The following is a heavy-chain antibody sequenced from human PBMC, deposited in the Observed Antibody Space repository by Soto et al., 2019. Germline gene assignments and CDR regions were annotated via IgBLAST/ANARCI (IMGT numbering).Heavy chain of an antibody. Sequence: QVQLQQWGAGLLKPSETLSLTCAVYGGSFSGHSWTWIRQSPGKGLEWIGDINHSGRVNYSPSLKSRVTISLDKSKNQFSLTLSAVTSADTAMYYCSTRAYDTNGYYRFDPWGQGTVVTVSS. D-gene: IGHD3-22*01. CDR3: STRAYDTNGYYRFDP. V-gene: IGHV4-34*01. J-gene: IGHJ5*01. CDR1: GGSFSGHS. CDR2: INHSGRV.